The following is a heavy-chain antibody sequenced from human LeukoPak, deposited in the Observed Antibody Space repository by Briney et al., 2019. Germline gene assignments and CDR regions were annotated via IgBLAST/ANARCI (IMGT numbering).Heavy chain of an antibody. CDR2: ISGGGSAI. D-gene: IGHD2-15*01. Sequence: GGSLRLSCVASGFTVSSNYMSWVRQAPGKGLEWVSYISGGGSAIYYADSVKGRFTISRDNAKNSLYLQMNSLRTEDTAVYYCARGVANAMDVWGQGTTVTVSS. CDR3: ARGVANAMDV. J-gene: IGHJ6*02. V-gene: IGHV3-11*01. CDR1: GFTVSSNY.